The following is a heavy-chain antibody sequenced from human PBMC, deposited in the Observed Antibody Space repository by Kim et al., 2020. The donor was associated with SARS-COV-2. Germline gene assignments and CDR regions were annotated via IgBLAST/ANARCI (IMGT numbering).Heavy chain of an antibody. J-gene: IGHJ1*01. CDR1: GGSFSGYY. CDR3: ARSLWEMSSGPLVVPYRGRFQH. D-gene: IGHD2-2*01. CDR2: INHSGST. Sequence: SETLSLTCAVYGGSFSGYYWSWIRQPPGKGLEWIGEINHSGSTNYNPSLKSRVTISVDTSKNQFSLKLSSVTAADTAVYYCARSLWEMSSGPLVVPYRGRFQHWGQGTLVTVSS. V-gene: IGHV4-34*01.